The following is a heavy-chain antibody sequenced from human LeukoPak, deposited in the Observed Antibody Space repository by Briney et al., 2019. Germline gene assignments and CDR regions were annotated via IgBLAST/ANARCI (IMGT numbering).Heavy chain of an antibody. CDR3: ARDNGGLGGYGHFYYYGMDV. J-gene: IGHJ6*04. Sequence: ASVKVSCKASGVTFITYAINWVRQAPGQGLEWMGGIIPIFGTANYAQKFQGRVTITADESTSTAYMELSSLRCEDTAMYYCARDNGGLGGYGHFYYYGMDVWGKGTTVTVSS. V-gene: IGHV1-69*01. CDR1: GVTFITYA. CDR2: IIPIFGTA. D-gene: IGHD5-12*01.